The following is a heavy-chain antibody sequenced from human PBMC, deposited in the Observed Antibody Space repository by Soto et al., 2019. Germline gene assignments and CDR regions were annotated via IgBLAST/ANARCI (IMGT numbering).Heavy chain of an antibody. CDR1: GFTSSEYY. CDR2: SRDKARSYTT. V-gene: IGHV3-72*01. D-gene: IGHD5-12*01. Sequence: PGGSLRLSCAASGFTSSEYYVDWVRQAPGKGLEWVARSRDKARSYTTEYAASVKGRFIISRDDSKNSVYLQMSRLQTEGTAVYYCTRSSSGYGNFDYWGQGTLVTVSS. J-gene: IGHJ4*02. CDR3: TRSSSGYGNFDY.